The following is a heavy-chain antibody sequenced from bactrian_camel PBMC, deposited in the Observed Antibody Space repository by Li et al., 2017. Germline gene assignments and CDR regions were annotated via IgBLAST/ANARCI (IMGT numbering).Heavy chain of an antibody. D-gene: IGHD1*01. CDR1: GYVHSNYC. J-gene: IGHJ4*01. V-gene: IGHV3S6*01. CDR2: INSDGSPT. CDR3: AGKAGLYCSRWLSDYNS. Sequence: HVQLVESGGGSVQTGGSLRLSCRVSGYVHSNYCWEWFRQAPGKEREGVATINSDGSPTYADSFIEGRFIVSQDTAKNTLFLQMNSPKPEDTAMYYCAGKAGLYCSRWLSDYNSWGQGTQVTVS.